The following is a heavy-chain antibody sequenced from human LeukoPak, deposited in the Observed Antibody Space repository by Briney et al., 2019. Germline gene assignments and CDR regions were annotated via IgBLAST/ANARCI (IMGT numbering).Heavy chain of an antibody. CDR2: ISGSGSST. V-gene: IGHV3-23*01. J-gene: IGHJ4*02. CDR3: ARTQTGAPFDS. Sequence: PGGSLRLSCAASGFDFSSFTMTWVRHSPRKGLQWVSGISGSGSSTYYADSVKGRFTISRDNSKNTPYLQMDSLRAEDTALYYCARTQTGAPFDSWGQGTLVTVSS. D-gene: IGHD1-14*01. CDR1: GFDFSSFT.